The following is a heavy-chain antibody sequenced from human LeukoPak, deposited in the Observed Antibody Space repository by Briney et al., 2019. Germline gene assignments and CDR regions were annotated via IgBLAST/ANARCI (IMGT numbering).Heavy chain of an antibody. V-gene: IGHV4-59*08. Sequence: TSEALSLTCTVSGGSISSYYWSWIRQPPGKGLEWIGYIYYSGSTNYNPSLKSRVTISVDTSKNQFSLKLSSVTAADTAVYYCARRDSSWSLFDYWGQGTLVTVSS. CDR2: IYYSGST. CDR1: GGSISSYY. J-gene: IGHJ4*02. D-gene: IGHD6-13*01. CDR3: ARRDSSWSLFDY.